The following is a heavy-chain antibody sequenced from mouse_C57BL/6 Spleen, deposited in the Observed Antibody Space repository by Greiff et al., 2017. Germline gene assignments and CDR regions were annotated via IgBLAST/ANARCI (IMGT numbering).Heavy chain of an antibody. CDR3: AVYGSSYYFDY. CDR1: GYSFTGYY. CDR2: INPSTGGT. J-gene: IGHJ2*01. D-gene: IGHD1-1*01. V-gene: IGHV1-43*01. Sequence: DVMLVESGPELVKPGASVKISCKASGYSFTGYYMHWVKQSSEKSLEWIGEINPSTGGTSYNQKFKGKATLTVDKSSSTAYMQLKSLTSEDSAVYYCAVYGSSYYFDYWGQGTTLTVSS.